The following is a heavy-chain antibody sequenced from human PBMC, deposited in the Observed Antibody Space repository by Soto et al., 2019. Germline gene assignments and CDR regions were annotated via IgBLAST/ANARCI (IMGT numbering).Heavy chain of an antibody. V-gene: IGHV5-51*01. Sequence: EVQLVQSGAEVKKPGESLKISCKGSGYSFSTYWIAWVRQMPGKGLEWMGMIYPGDSDTRYSPSFQGQVAISADQSISTAYLQWSSLKASDTAMYYCARQSTGPRTTRYFLQWGQGTLVTVSS. CDR2: IYPGDSDT. J-gene: IGHJ1*01. CDR3: ARQSTGPRTTRYFLQ. CDR1: GYSFSTYW.